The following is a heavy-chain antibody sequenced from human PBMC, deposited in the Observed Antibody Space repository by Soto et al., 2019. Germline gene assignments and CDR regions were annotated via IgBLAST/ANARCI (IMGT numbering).Heavy chain of an antibody. V-gene: IGHV4-30-4*01. CDR1: GGSISSGDYY. Sequence: SETLSLTCTVSGGSISSGDYYWSWIRQPPGKGLEWIGYIYYSGSTYYNPSLKSRVTISVDTSKNQFSLKLSSVTAADTAVYYCARGRYSGYARTFDPWGQGTLVTVSS. CDR2: IYYSGST. CDR3: ARGRYSGYARTFDP. J-gene: IGHJ5*02. D-gene: IGHD5-12*01.